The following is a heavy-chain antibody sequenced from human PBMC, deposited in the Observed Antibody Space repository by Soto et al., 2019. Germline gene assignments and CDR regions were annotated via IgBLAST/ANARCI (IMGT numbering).Heavy chain of an antibody. CDR3: ARVSAVIPLFHGLDD. V-gene: IGHV1-18*01. J-gene: IGHJ6*02. Sequence: APVKVSCKASGYTFTSYGITWLRQAPGHGLEWLGWISGYHGNTHFAQRLQGRVNMTADTSTSTAYTEVRRLRPDDTAIYYCARVSAVIPLFHGLDDWCLVTTVTVSS. D-gene: IGHD2-21*02. CDR2: ISGYHGNT. CDR1: GYTFTSYG.